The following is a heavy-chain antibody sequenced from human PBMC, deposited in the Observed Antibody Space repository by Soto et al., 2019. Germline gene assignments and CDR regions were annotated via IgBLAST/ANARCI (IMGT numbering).Heavy chain of an antibody. CDR2: IYYSGST. CDR1: GGSISSSSYY. D-gene: IGHD2-15*01. J-gene: IGHJ6*03. V-gene: IGHV4-39*01. Sequence: SETLSLTCTVSGGSISSSSYYWGWIRQPPGKGLEWIGSIYYSGSTYYNPALKSRVTISVDTSKNQFSLKLSSVTAPDTAVYYCARHVGYCSGGSCYLHLGYYYYMDVWGKGTTVTVSS. CDR3: ARHVGYCSGGSCYLHLGYYYYMDV.